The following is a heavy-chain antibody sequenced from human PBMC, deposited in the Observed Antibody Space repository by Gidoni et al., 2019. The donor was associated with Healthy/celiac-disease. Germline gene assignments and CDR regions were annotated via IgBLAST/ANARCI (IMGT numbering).Heavy chain of an antibody. CDR1: GFTVSSNY. Sequence: EVQLVESGGGLVQPGGSLRLSCAASGFTVSSNYMSWVRQAPGKGLEWVSVIYSGGSTYYADSVKGRFTISRDNSKNTLYLQMNSLRAEDTAVYYCASQIKMVGRIQLWLPFDYWGQGTLVTVSS. CDR2: IYSGGST. D-gene: IGHD5-18*01. CDR3: ASQIKMVGRIQLWLPFDY. V-gene: IGHV3-66*02. J-gene: IGHJ4*02.